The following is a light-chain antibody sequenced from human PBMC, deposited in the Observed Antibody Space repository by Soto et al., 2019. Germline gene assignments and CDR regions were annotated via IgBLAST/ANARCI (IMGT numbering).Light chain of an antibody. CDR1: SSDVGSYNY. V-gene: IGLV2-14*01. Sequence: QSALTQPASVSGSPGQSITISCTGTSSDVGSYNYVSWYQQHPGKAPRLMIYASSNRPSGVSHRLSGSRSGNTASLTISGLQAEDEADYYCCSYAGSLYVFGTGTKVTVL. CDR2: ASS. CDR3: CSYAGSLYV. J-gene: IGLJ1*01.